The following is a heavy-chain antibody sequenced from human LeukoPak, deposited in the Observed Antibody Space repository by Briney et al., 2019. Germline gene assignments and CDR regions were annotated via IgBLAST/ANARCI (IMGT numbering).Heavy chain of an antibody. CDR3: AKDQPDRDCSGGSCYSLAY. CDR2: ISGSAGST. J-gene: IGHJ4*02. V-gene: IGHV3-23*01. D-gene: IGHD2-15*01. CDR1: GFTFRSYA. Sequence: GGSLRLSCAASGFTFRSYAMSWVRQAPGKGLEWVSAISGSAGSTYYADSVKGRFTISRDNSKNTLYLQMNSLRAEDTAVYYCAKDQPDRDCSGGSCYSLAYWGQGTLVTVSS.